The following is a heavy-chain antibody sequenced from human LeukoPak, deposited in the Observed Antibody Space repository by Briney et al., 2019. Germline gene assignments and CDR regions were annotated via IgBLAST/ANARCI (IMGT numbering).Heavy chain of an antibody. Sequence: PSETLSLTCAVSGASISGSGYYLGWLRQPPGKGLEWIGNIYYTGNTYYNASLQSRVTISIDTSKNQFSLRPNSVTAADTAVYYCARHSGSGSYSLYYFDYWGQGTLVTVSS. CDR1: GASISGSGYY. CDR3: ARHSGSGSYSLYYFDY. CDR2: IYYTGNT. D-gene: IGHD3-10*01. V-gene: IGHV4-39*01. J-gene: IGHJ4*02.